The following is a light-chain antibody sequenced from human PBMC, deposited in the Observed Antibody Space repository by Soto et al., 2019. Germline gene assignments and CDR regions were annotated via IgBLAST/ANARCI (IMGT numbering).Light chain of an antibody. CDR1: QSISSW. CDR3: QQYNSYSWT. Sequence: DIQMTQSPSTLSASVGDRVTITCRASQSISSWLAWYQQKPGKAPKLLIYDASSLESGVPSSFSGSGSGTEFTLTLSSLQPDDFAPYYCQQYNSYSWTFGQGTKVEIK. V-gene: IGKV1-5*01. CDR2: DAS. J-gene: IGKJ1*01.